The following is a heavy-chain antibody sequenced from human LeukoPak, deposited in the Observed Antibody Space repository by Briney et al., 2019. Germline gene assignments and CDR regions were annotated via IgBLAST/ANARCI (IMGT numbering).Heavy chain of an antibody. V-gene: IGHV1-8*01. D-gene: IGHD4-23*01. Sequence: ASVKVSCTASGYTFTTHDINWVRQATGQGLEWVGWMTPNSGNTVYAQKFQGRVTITRDSSLSTAYMELSSLSSEDTAAYYCARGVGGNGWFFDLWGRGTLVTVSS. CDR3: ARGVGGNGWFFDL. J-gene: IGHJ2*01. CDR2: MTPNSGNT. CDR1: GYTFTTHD.